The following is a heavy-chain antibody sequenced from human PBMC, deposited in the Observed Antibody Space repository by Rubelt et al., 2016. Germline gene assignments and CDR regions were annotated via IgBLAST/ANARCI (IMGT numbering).Heavy chain of an antibody. CDR2: IYHSGST. CDR3: ARSYDGDYVLDLDY. V-gene: IGHV4-38-2*02. Sequence: QVQLQESGPGLVKPSETLSLTCTVSGYSISSGYYWGWIRQPPGKGLEWIGSIYHSGSTYYNPSLKSRVTMSVAPSKNQFSLKLSSVTAADTAVYYCARSYDGDYVLDLDYWGQGTLVTVSS. D-gene: IGHD4-17*01. CDR1: GYSISSGYY. J-gene: IGHJ4*02.